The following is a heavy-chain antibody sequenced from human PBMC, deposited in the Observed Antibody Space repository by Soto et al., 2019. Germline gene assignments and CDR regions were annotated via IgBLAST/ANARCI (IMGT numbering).Heavy chain of an antibody. V-gene: IGHV3-23*01. CDR3: AKAVGDY. J-gene: IGHJ4*02. CDR1: GFIASNYA. Sequence: GGSLRLSCAASGFIASNYAMSWVRQAPGKGLEWVSGFSGSGGATFYADSVKGRFTISRDSSKNTIYLQMDRLRADDTAVYYCAKAVGDYWGRGTLVTVSS. D-gene: IGHD1-26*01. CDR2: FSGSGGAT.